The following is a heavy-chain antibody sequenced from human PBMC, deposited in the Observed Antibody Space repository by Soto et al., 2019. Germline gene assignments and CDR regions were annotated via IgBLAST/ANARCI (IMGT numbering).Heavy chain of an antibody. CDR3: AHRRSRCSSTSCYDNWFDP. CDR1: GGSVSRSSYY. V-gene: IGHV2-5*01. J-gene: IGHJ5*02. Sequence: TLSLTCTVSGGSVSRSSYYWGWIRQPPGKALEWLALIYWNDDKRYSPSLKSRLTITKDTSKNQVVLTMTNMDPVDTATYYCAHRRSRCSSTSCYDNWFDPWGQGTQVTVSS. CDR2: IYWNDDK. D-gene: IGHD2-2*01.